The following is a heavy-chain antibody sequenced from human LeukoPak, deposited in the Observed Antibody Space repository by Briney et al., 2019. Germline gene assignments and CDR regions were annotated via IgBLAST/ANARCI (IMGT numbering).Heavy chain of an antibody. Sequence: ASVKVSCKASGYTFTSYAMHWVRQAPGQRLEWMGWINAGNSNTKYSQKFQGRVTITRDTSASTAYMELSSLRSEDTAVYYCARAQTTMVRGGRAFVIWCQGTMVTVSS. D-gene: IGHD3-10*01. CDR1: GYTFTSYA. CDR2: INAGNSNT. J-gene: IGHJ3*02. CDR3: ARAQTTMVRGGRAFVI. V-gene: IGHV1-3*01.